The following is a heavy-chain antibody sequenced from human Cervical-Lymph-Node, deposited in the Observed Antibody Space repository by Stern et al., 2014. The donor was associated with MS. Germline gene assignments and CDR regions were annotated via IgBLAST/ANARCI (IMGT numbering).Heavy chain of an antibody. CDR1: GFTFSSYG. Sequence: VQLVESGGGVVQPGRSLRLSCAASGFTFSSYGMHWVRQAPGKGLEWVAVISYDGSNKYYADSVKGRFTISRDNSKNTLYLQMNSLRAEDTAVYYCAKDPTPYYYDSSGYFDYWGQGTLVTVSS. CDR2: ISYDGSNK. V-gene: IGHV3-30*18. J-gene: IGHJ4*02. CDR3: AKDPTPYYYDSSGYFDY. D-gene: IGHD3-22*01.